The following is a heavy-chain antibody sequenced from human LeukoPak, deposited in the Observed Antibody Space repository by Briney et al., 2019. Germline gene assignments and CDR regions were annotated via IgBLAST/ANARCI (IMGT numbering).Heavy chain of an antibody. V-gene: IGHV3-48*03. CDR1: GFTFSSYE. CDR2: ISSSGSTI. D-gene: IGHD6-19*01. J-gene: IGHJ4*02. Sequence: GGSLTLSCAASGFTFSSYEMNWVRQAPGKGLEWVSYISSSGSTIYYADSVKGRFTISRDNAKNSLYLQMNSLRAEDTAVYYFARFIAVAGSAFYYWGQGTLVTVSS. CDR3: ARFIAVAGSAFYY.